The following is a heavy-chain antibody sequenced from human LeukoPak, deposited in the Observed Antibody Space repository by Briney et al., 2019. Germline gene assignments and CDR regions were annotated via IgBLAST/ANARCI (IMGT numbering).Heavy chain of an antibody. CDR2: IKKDGSEK. Sequence: GGSLRLSCIASGFTFGDYAMSWVRQAPGKGLEWVANIKKDGSEKYYVDSVKGRFTISRDNAKTSLYLQMNSLRAEDTAVYYCARHLSGITGYTYGRGIDYWGQGTLVTVSS. CDR1: GFTFGDYA. V-gene: IGHV3-7*01. D-gene: IGHD5-18*01. CDR3: ARHLSGITGYTYGRGIDY. J-gene: IGHJ4*02.